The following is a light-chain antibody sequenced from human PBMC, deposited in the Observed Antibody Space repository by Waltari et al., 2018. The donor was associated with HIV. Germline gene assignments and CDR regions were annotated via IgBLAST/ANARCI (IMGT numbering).Light chain of an antibody. J-gene: IGLJ3*02. Sequence: QSVLTQPPSVSGAPGQRVTISCTGSSSNIGAGYDVHWYQQLPGTAPKLLIYGNSHRHSGVPDRVSGSKAGTAASLAITGLQAEDEADYYCQSYDSSLSWVFGGGTKLTVL. CDR1: SSNIGAGYD. V-gene: IGLV1-40*01. CDR2: GNS. CDR3: QSYDSSLSWV.